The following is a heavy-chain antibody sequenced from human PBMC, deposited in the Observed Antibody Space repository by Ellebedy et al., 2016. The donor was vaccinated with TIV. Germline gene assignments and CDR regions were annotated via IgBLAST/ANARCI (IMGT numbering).Heavy chain of an antibody. D-gene: IGHD2-21*01. J-gene: IGHJ3*02. Sequence: PGGSLRLSCAASGFTFGSYAMHWVRQAPGPGLAWMAVTSYDGNNKYYTYSVKGRFTISSDNSKNTLYLQMNSLRAEDTAVYYCASELRRGHSAYYAFEIWGQGTVVTVPS. CDR1: GFTFGSYA. CDR3: ASELRRGHSAYYAFEI. V-gene: IGHV3-30-3*01. CDR2: TSYDGNNK.